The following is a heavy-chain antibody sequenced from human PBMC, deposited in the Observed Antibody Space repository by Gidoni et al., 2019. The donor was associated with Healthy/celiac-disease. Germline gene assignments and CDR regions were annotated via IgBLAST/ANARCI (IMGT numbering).Heavy chain of an antibody. CDR1: GGSISRGGYS. CDR2: IYHSGST. D-gene: IGHD2-2*01. Sequence: QLQLQESGSGLVKPSQTLSLTCAVSGGSISRGGYSWSWIRQPPGKGLEWIGYIYHSGSTYYNPSLKSRVTISVDRSKNQFSLKLSSVTAADTAVYYCARGDCSSTSCYEFYYWGQGTLVTVSS. CDR3: ARGDCSSTSCYEFYY. V-gene: IGHV4-30-2*01. J-gene: IGHJ4*02.